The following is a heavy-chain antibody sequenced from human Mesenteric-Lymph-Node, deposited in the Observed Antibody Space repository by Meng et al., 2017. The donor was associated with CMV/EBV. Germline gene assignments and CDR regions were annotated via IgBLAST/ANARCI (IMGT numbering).Heavy chain of an antibody. J-gene: IGHJ4*02. CDR1: GFRFDEYA. CDR2: IRGDGSDI. V-gene: IGHV3-74*01. Sequence: GGSLRLSCGASGFRFDEYAMHWVRQTPGKGLVWVSRIRGDGSDISYGDSVKGRFTISRDNAKNTLYLQMNSLRAEDTAVYYCARDQGNWNDFDYWGQGMLVTVSS. CDR3: ARDQGNWNDFDY. D-gene: IGHD1-1*01.